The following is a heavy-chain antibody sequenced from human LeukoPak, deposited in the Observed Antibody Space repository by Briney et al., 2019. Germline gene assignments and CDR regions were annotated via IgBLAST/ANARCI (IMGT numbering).Heavy chain of an antibody. CDR2: ISYDGSNK. V-gene: IGHV3-30*03. Sequence: RGSLRLSCAASGFTFSSYGMHWVRQAPGKGLEWVAVISYDGSNKYYADSVKGRFTISRDNSKNTLYLQMNSLRAEDTAVYYCAREGRGGPLDYWGQGTLVTVSS. CDR3: AREGRGGPLDY. J-gene: IGHJ4*02. CDR1: GFTFSSYG. D-gene: IGHD3-10*01.